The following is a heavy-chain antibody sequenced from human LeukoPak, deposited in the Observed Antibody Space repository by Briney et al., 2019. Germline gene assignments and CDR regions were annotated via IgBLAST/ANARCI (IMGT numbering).Heavy chain of an antibody. CDR1: GGSISSGGYY. J-gene: IGHJ4*02. Sequence: PSETLSLTCTVSGGSISSGGYYWSWIRQPPGKGLEWIGYIYHSGSTYYNPSLKSRVTISVDRSKNQFSLKLSSVTAADTAVYYCARDRQGNYWGYWGQGTLVTVSS. V-gene: IGHV4-30-2*01. CDR2: IYHSGST. CDR3: ARDRQGNYWGY.